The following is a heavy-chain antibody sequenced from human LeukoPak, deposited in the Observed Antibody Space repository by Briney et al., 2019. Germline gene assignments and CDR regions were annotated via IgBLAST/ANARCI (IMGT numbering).Heavy chain of an antibody. CDR2: IYYSGST. J-gene: IGHJ4*02. CDR3: ARASPSVATLDY. V-gene: IGHV4-59*01. Sequence: SETLSLTCTVSGGSISSYYWSWIRQPPGKGLEWIGYIYYSGSTNYNPSLMSRVTISVDTSKNQFSLKLSSVTAADTAVYYCARASPSVATLDYWGQGTLATVSS. D-gene: IGHD5-12*01. CDR1: GGSISSYY.